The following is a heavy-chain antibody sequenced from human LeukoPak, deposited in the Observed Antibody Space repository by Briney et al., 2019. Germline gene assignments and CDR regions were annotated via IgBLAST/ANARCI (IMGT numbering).Heavy chain of an antibody. CDR2: IYHSGST. CDR3: ARVSSGYVDY. J-gene: IGHJ4*02. Sequence: PSETLSLTCAVAGGSIRRRKWWRWVRQPPGKGLEWIGEIYHSGSTNYNPSLKSRVTILADKSKNQFSLKLSSVTAADTAVYYCARVSSGYVDYWGQGTLVTVSS. D-gene: IGHD1-26*01. V-gene: IGHV4-4*02. CDR1: GGSIRRRKW.